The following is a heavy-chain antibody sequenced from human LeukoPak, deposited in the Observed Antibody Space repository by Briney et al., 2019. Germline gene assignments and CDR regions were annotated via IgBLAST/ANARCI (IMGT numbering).Heavy chain of an antibody. CDR1: GGSISSYY. Sequence: PSETLSLTCTASGGSISSYYWSWIRQPAGKGLEWIGRIYTSGSTNYNPSLKSRVTMSVDTSKNQFSLKLSSVTAADTAVYYCARDKQYQLLTRRATINWFDPWGQGTLVTVSS. CDR2: IYTSGST. V-gene: IGHV4-4*07. D-gene: IGHD2-2*01. J-gene: IGHJ5*02. CDR3: ARDKQYQLLTRRATINWFDP.